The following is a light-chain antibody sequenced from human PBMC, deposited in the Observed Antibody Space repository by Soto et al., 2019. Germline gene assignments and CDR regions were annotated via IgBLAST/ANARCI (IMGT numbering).Light chain of an antibody. V-gene: IGLV2-8*01. CDR1: SSDVGGYNY. Sequence: QSALTQPPSASGSPGQSVTISCTGTSSDVGGYNYVSWYQQHPGKAPKLMIYEVNKRPSGVPDRFSGSKSSNTASLTVSGLQADDEADYFCSSYAGRNIVLFGGGTQLTVL. J-gene: IGLJ2*01. CDR2: EVN. CDR3: SSYAGRNIVL.